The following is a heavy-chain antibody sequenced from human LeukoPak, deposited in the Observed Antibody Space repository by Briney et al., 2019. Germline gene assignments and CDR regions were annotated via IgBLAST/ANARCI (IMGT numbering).Heavy chain of an antibody. CDR3: ARDAVPKGYYYGMDV. J-gene: IGHJ6*02. Sequence: GGSLRLSCAASGFTFSSYSMNWVRQAPGKGLEWVSSISSSSSYIYSADSVKGRFTISRDNAKNSLYLQMNSLRAEDTAVYYCARDAVPKGYYYGMDVWSQGTTVTVSS. V-gene: IGHV3-21*01. CDR2: ISSSSSYI. CDR1: GFTFSSYS. D-gene: IGHD3-10*01.